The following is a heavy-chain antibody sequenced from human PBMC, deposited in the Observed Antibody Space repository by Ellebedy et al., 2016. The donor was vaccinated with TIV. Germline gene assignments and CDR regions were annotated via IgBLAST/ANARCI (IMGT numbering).Heavy chain of an antibody. CDR1: GGSISSYY. Sequence: MPGGSLRLSCTVSGGSISSYYWSWIRQPPGKGLEWIGYIYYSGSTNYNPSLKSRVTISVDTSKNQFSLKLSSVTAADTAVYYCARNRGSGSYYAFDYWGQGTLVTVSS. CDR3: ARNRGSGSYYAFDY. D-gene: IGHD3-10*01. CDR2: IYYSGST. V-gene: IGHV4-59*01. J-gene: IGHJ4*02.